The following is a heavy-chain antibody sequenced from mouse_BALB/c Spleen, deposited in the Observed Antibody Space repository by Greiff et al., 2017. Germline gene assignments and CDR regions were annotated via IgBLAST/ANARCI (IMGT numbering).Heavy chain of an antibody. CDR1: GFTFSDYY. CDR3: ARDWGAWFAY. V-gene: IGHV5-4*02. J-gene: IGHJ3*01. D-gene: IGHD4-1*01. CDR2: ISDGGSYT. Sequence: EVHLVESGGGLVKPGGSLKLSCAASGFTFSDYYMYWVRQTPEKRLEWVATISDGGSYTYYPDSVKGRFTISRDNAKNNLYLQMSSLKSEDTAMYYCARDWGAWFAYWGQGTLVTVSA.